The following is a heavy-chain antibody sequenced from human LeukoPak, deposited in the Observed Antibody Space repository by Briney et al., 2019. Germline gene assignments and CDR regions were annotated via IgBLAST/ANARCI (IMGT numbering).Heavy chain of an antibody. CDR2: ISGSGGST. Sequence: GGSLRLSCAASGFTFSSYAMSWVRQAPGKGLEWVSAISGSGGSTYYADSVKGRFTISRDNSKNTLYLQMNSLRAEDTAVYYCAKEQGSIVGARYYYYYMDVWGKGTTVTVSS. D-gene: IGHD1-26*01. CDR3: AKEQGSIVGARYYYYYMDV. J-gene: IGHJ6*03. CDR1: GFTFSSYA. V-gene: IGHV3-23*01.